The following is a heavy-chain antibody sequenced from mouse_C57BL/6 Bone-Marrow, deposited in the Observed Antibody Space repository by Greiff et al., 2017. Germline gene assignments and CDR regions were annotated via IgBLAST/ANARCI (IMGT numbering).Heavy chain of an antibody. CDR3: ARREHYGSSSYFDY. CDR1: GFSLSTSGMG. CDR2: IYWDDDK. J-gene: IGHJ2*01. V-gene: IGHV8-12*01. D-gene: IGHD1-1*01. Sequence: QVTLKVCGPGILQSSQTLSLTCSFSGFSLSTSGMGVSWIRQPSGKGLEWLAHIYWDDDKRYNPSLKSRLTISKDTSRNQVFLKITSVDTADTATYYCARREHYGSSSYFDYWGQGTTLTVSS.